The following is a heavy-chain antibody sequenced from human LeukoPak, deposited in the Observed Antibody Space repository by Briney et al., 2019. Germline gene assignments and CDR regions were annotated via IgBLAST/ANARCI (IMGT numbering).Heavy chain of an antibody. J-gene: IGHJ4*02. Sequence: ASVKDSCKASGYTFTGYYMHWVRQAPGQGREWMGWINPNSGGTNYARQFRGRVTMTKDPSISTAYMELSRLRSDDMAVYYCARLDCSSTSCYYAYWCQGTLVTVSS. D-gene: IGHD2-2*01. CDR1: GYTFTGYY. V-gene: IGHV1-2*02. CDR2: INPNSGGT. CDR3: ARLDCSSTSCYYAY.